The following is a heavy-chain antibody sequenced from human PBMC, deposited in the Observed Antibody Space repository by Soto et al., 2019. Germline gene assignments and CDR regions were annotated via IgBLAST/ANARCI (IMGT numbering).Heavy chain of an antibody. CDR2: IYPSDSYI. CDR3: PRRRDGKRYGMDV. D-gene: IGHD1-26*01. J-gene: IGHJ6*02. V-gene: IGHV5-10-1*01. Sequence: GESLKISCTGYGYDFTNYWINWVRQLPGKGLELMGSIYPSDSYISYSPSFEGHVTISVDKYINTAYLQWSYLKPSDSGKYFCPRRRDGKRYGMDVWGQGITLTVSS. CDR1: GYDFTNYW.